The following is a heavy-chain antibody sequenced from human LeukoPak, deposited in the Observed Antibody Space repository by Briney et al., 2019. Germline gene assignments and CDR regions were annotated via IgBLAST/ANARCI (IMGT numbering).Heavy chain of an antibody. CDR1: GYTFTAYY. J-gene: IGHJ4*02. D-gene: IGHD3-10*01. Sequence: ASVKVSCKASGYTFTAYYMHWVRQAPGQGLEYMGWINPHSGDTDYVQKFQGRVTMTRDTSITTAYMEVTSLRSEDTAVYYCARGPYYAPDYWGQGTLVTVSS. V-gene: IGHV1-2*02. CDR2: INPHSGDT. CDR3: ARGPYYAPDY.